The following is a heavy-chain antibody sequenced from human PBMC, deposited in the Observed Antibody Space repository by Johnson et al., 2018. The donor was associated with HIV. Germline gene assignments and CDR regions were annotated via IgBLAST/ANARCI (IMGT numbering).Heavy chain of an antibody. V-gene: IGHV3-66*03. J-gene: IGHJ3*02. CDR2: IYSGGRS. CDR3: ARDVTAGNDAFDI. CDR1: DFTVSRSY. D-gene: IGHD1-1*01. Sequence: EVQLVESGGRLIQPGGSLRLSCTASDFTVSRSYMSWVRQAPGKGLEWVSVIYSGGRSYYADSVKGRLTLSRDNSNNTLYLQMNSLRAEDTAVYYCARDVTAGNDAFDIWGQGTMVTVSS.